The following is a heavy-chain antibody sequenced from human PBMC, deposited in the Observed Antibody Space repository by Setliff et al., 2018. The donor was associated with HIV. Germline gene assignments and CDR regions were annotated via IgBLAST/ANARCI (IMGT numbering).Heavy chain of an antibody. V-gene: IGHV1-46*01. CDR3: ATFKTLDWLVDTAMISLDY. CDR2: IIPSGGGGT. CDR1: GYTFTTYY. Sequence: ASVKVSCKASGYTFTTYYMHWVRQAPGQGLEWMGGIIPSGGGGTNYAQKFQGRVTMTWDTSTSTVYMELSSLRSEDTAVYFCATFKTLDWLVDTAMISLDYWGQGSLVTVSS. J-gene: IGHJ4*02. D-gene: IGHD5-18*01.